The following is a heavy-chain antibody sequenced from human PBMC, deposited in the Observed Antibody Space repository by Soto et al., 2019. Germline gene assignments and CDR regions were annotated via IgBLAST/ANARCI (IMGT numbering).Heavy chain of an antibody. Sequence: WGSLRLSCAASGFAFSGSAMYWVRQASGKGPEWVGRIRSKGHNYATEYAASVKGRFTISRDDSKNTAYLQMNSLQTEDTAVYYCTRDLFSYDYSGILWFEHWGEDTLVNFSS. CDR2: IRSKGHNYAT. V-gene: IGHV3-73*01. CDR1: GFAFSGSA. D-gene: IGHD3-16*01. J-gene: IGHJ1*01. CDR3: TRDLFSYDYSGILWFEH.